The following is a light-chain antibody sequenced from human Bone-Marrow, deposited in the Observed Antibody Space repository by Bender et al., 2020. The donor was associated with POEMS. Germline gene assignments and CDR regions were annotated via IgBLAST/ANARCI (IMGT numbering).Light chain of an antibody. Sequence: SYDLTQPPSVSVSPGQTASITCSGDKLGERFACWYQQKPGQSPVMVIYQNTRRPSGIPERFSGSNSGNTATLTISGTQAADEADYYCQTWDRTAAIFGGGTQLTVL. CDR1: KLGERF. V-gene: IGLV3-1*01. CDR2: QNT. CDR3: QTWDRTAAI. J-gene: IGLJ2*01.